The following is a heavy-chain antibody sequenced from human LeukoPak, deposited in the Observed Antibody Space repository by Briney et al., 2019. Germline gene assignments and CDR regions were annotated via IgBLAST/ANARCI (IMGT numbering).Heavy chain of an antibody. CDR1: GSTFSSYG. D-gene: IGHD6-19*01. Sequence: PGGSLRLSCAASGSTFSSYGMHWVRQAPGKGLEWVALIRYDGSNKYYADSVKGRFTISRDNSKNTLYLQMNSLRAEDTAVYYCANNEVGSIAVAGGYWGQGTLVTVSS. CDR2: IRYDGSNK. J-gene: IGHJ4*02. V-gene: IGHV3-30*02. CDR3: ANNEVGSIAVAGGY.